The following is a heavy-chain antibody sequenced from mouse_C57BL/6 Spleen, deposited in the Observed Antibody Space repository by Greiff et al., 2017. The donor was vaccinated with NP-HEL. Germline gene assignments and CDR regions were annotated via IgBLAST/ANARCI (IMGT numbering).Heavy chain of an antibody. V-gene: IGHV5-4*03. CDR2: ISDGGSYT. D-gene: IGHD1-1*02. Sequence: DVMLVESGGGLVKPGGSLKLSCAASGFTFSSYAMSWVRQTPEKRLEWVATISDGGSYTYYPDNVKGRFTISRDNAKNNLYLQMSHLKSEDTAMYYCASMDSLAYWGQGTLVTVSA. CDR3: ASMDSLAY. CDR1: GFTFSSYA. J-gene: IGHJ3*01.